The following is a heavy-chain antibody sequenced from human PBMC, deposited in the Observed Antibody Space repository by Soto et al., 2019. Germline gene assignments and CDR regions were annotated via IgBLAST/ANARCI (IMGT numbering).Heavy chain of an antibody. J-gene: IGHJ3*01. CDR3: ARHKPNWGGLAFDL. V-gene: IGHV5-51*01. D-gene: IGHD7-27*01. CDR2: IYPDDSDV. CDR1: GNSFTSYW. Sequence: EVQLVQSGAEVKKPGESLKISCKSSGNSFTSYWLAWVRQMPGKGLEWMGMIYPDDSDVRYSPSFQGHVTISVDKSVTAAYVQWSSLKASDTAMYYCARHKPNWGGLAFDLWGQGTMVTVSS.